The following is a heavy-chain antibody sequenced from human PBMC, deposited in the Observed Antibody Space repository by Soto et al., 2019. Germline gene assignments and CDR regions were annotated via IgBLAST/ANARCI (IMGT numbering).Heavy chain of an antibody. CDR2: INAGNGNT. CDR1: GYTFTSYA. J-gene: IGHJ5*02. Sequence: ASVKVSCKASGYTFTSYAMHWVRQDPGQRLEWMGWINAGNGNTKCSQKFQGRVTITRDTSASTAYMELSSLTSEDTAVYYCGCTTLGPLGRHNWFDLWGQGTLVTVSS. CDR3: GCTTLGPLGRHNWFDL. V-gene: IGHV1-3*01. D-gene: IGHD2-8*01.